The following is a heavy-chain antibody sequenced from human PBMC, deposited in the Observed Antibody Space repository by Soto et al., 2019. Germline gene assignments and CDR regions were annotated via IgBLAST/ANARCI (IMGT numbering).Heavy chain of an antibody. J-gene: IGHJ5*02. D-gene: IGHD1-20*01. Sequence: PSETLSLTCTVSGGSISSGGYYWSWIRQHPGKGLEWIGYIYYSGSTYYNPSLKSRVTITVDTSKNQFSLKLSSVTAADTAVYYCARAYNWHNWFDPWGQGTLVTVSS. V-gene: IGHV4-31*03. CDR1: GGSISSGGYY. CDR3: ARAYNWHNWFDP. CDR2: IYYSGST.